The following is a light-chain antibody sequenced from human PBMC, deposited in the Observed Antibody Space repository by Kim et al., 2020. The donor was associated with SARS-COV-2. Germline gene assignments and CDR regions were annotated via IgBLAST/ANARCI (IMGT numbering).Light chain of an antibody. J-gene: IGKJ4*01. Sequence: ASVGDRVTITCRASQSISSYLNWYQQKPGKAPKLLIYAASSLQSGVPSRFSGSGSGTDFTLTISSLQPEDFATYYCQQSYRTPLTFGGGTKVDIK. V-gene: IGKV1-39*01. CDR1: QSISSY. CDR2: AAS. CDR3: QQSYRTPLT.